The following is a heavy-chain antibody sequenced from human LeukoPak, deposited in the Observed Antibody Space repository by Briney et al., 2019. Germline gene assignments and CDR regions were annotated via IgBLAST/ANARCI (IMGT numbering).Heavy chain of an antibody. CDR2: ISGSAGST. J-gene: IGHJ4*02. CDR1: GFTFSSYA. D-gene: IGHD3-16*02. V-gene: IGHV3-23*01. Sequence: PGGSLRLSCAASGFTFSSYAMSWVRQAPGKGLEWVSSISGSAGSTYYADSVKGRFTISRDNSKNTLYLQMNSLRADDTAVYYCAKEGPGAVIIGYFDYWGQGTLVTVSS. CDR3: AKEGPGAVIIGYFDY.